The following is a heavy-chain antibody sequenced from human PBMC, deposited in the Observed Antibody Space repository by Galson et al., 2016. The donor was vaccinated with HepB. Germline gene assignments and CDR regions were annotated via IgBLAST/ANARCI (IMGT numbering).Heavy chain of an antibody. CDR3: ARVGYYGSGRAYYFDS. J-gene: IGHJ4*02. D-gene: IGHD3-10*01. V-gene: IGHV4-61*01. Sequence: ETLSLTCTVSGASVSSGSYYWSWIWQPPGKGLEWIGYIYYTGSTNYNPSPKSRVTISVDTSKNQFSLKLRSVTAADTAVYYCARVGYYGSGRAYYFDSWGQGRLVTVSS. CDR2: IYYTGST. CDR1: GASVSSGSYY.